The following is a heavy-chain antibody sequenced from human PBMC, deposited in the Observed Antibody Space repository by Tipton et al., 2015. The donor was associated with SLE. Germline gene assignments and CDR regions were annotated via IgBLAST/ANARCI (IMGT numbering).Heavy chain of an antibody. CDR1: GGSIRSSRHF. CDR2: IYYSGST. Sequence: TLSLTCTVSGGSIRSSRHFWGWIRQPPGKGLEWIGYIYYSGSTYYNPSLKSRVTISVDTSKNQFSLKLSSVTAADTAVYYCAREGCSSTSCYGYYYMDVWGKGTTVTVSS. CDR3: AREGCSSTSCYGYYYMDV. J-gene: IGHJ6*03. D-gene: IGHD2-2*01. V-gene: IGHV4-31*03.